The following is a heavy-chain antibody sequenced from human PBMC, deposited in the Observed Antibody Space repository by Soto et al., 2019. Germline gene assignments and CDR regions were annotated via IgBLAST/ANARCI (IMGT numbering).Heavy chain of an antibody. CDR1: GYTFTSYG. D-gene: IGHD3-9*01. CDR3: ARDLGDLRYFDWLLPPYYYYGMDV. V-gene: IGHV1-18*01. CDR2: ISAYNGNT. Sequence: ASVKVSCKASGYTFTSYGISWVRQAPGQGLEWMGWISAYNGNTNCAQKLQGRVTMTTDTSTSTAYMELRSLRSDDTAVYYCARDLGDLRYFDWLLPPYYYYGMDVWGQGITVTVSS. J-gene: IGHJ6*02.